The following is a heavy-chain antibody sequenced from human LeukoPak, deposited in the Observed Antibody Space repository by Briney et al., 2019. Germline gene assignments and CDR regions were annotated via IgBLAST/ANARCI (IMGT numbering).Heavy chain of an antibody. D-gene: IGHD6-6*01. CDR3: ARNGEYSSSPINY. V-gene: IGHV1-69*04. CDR2: IIPILGIA. CDR1: GGTFSSYA. Sequence: GASVKVSCKASGGTFSSYAISWVRQAPGQGLEWMGRIIPILGIANYAQKFQGRVTITADESTSTAYMELSSLRSEDTAVYYCARNGEYSSSPINYWGQGTLVTVSS. J-gene: IGHJ4*02.